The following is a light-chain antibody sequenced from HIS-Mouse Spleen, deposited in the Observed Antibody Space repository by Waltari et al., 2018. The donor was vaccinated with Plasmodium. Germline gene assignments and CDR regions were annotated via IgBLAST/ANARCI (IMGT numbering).Light chain of an antibody. Sequence: SYELTQPPSVSVPPGQTARITCPGNALPKQYASWYQQKPGQAPVLVIYKDSERPSGIPERFSGSSSGTTVTLTISGVQAEDEADYYCQSADSSGTYRVFGGGTKLTVL. J-gene: IGLJ2*01. CDR3: QSADSSGTYRV. CDR1: ALPKQY. CDR2: KDS. V-gene: IGLV3-25*03.